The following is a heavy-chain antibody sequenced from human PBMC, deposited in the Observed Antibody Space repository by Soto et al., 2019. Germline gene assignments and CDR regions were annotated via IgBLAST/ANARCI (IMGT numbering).Heavy chain of an antibody. Sequence: PSQTLSLTCAISGNSVSSDTAALVWVSQSPSRGLEWLGRTYYRAKWNNDYALSVKSRITISRDTSHNQFSLDLDSVTPEDTAVYYCVGVTWFLGMDVWGQGTPVTVSS. D-gene: IGHD3-10*01. J-gene: IGHJ6*02. CDR2: TYYRAKWNN. V-gene: IGHV6-1*01. CDR1: GNSVSSDTAA. CDR3: VGVTWFLGMDV.